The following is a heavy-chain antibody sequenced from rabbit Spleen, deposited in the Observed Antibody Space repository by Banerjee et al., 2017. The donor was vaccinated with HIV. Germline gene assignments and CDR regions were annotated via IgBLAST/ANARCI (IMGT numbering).Heavy chain of an antibody. D-gene: IGHD2-1*01. Sequence: QSLEESGGDLVKPGASLTLTCIASGVSFSGDSYMCWVRQAPGKGLEWIACIDTGSSGSGYYATWAKCRFTISKTSSTTVTLQMTSLTAADTATYFCARGVYDDYDTYYFDLWGQGTLVTVS. J-gene: IGHJ4*01. CDR3: ARGVYDDYDTYYFDL. CDR1: GVSFSGDSY. CDR2: IDTGSSGSG. V-gene: IGHV1S40*01.